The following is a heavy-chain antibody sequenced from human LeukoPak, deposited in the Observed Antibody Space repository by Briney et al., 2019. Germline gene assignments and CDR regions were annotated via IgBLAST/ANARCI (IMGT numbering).Heavy chain of an antibody. CDR2: IIPILGIA. CDR1: GGTFSSYA. CDR3: ARHMREFWSRRQPGDAFDI. Sequence: ASVKVSCKASGGTFSSYAISWVRQAPGQGLEWMGRIIPILGIANYAQKFQGRVTITADKSTSTAYMELSSLRSEDTAVYYCARHMREFWSRRQPGDAFDIWGQGTMVTVSS. J-gene: IGHJ3*02. V-gene: IGHV1-69*04. D-gene: IGHD3-3*01.